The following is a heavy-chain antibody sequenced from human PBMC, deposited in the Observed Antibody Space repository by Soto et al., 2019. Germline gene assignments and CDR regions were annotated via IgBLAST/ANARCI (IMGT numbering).Heavy chain of an antibody. CDR1: GFTFSSYG. J-gene: IGHJ4*02. D-gene: IGHD4-17*01. V-gene: IGHV3-30*18. CDR3: AKDPYGDYAVDY. CDR2: ISYDGSNK. Sequence: QVQLVESGGGVVQPGRSLRLSCAASGFTFSSYGMQWVRQAPGKGLEWVAVISYDGSNKYYADSVKGRFTISRDNSKNTLYLQMNSLRAEDTAVYYCAKDPYGDYAVDYWGQGTLVTVSS.